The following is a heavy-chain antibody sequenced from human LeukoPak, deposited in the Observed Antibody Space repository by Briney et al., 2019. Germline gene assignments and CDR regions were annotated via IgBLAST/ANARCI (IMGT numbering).Heavy chain of an antibody. CDR2: INPNSGGT. CDR3: ARAGPSSSWHQFDY. J-gene: IGHJ4*02. V-gene: IGHV1-2*02. Sequence: ASVKVSCKASEYTFTSYYMHWVRQAPGQGLEWVGWINPNSGGTSYAQKFQGRVTMTRDTSISTAYMDLSRLRSDDTAVYYCARAGPSSSWHQFDYWGQGTLVTVSS. CDR1: EYTFTSYY. D-gene: IGHD6-13*01.